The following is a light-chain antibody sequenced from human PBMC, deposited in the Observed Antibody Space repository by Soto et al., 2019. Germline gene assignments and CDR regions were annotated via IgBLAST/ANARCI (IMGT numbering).Light chain of an antibody. CDR2: KAS. V-gene: IGKV1-5*03. J-gene: IGKJ1*01. Sequence: DIQMTQSPSTLSASVGDRVTFACRASQNIVDWLAWYQQKPGKAPKLLIYKASNLESGVPSRFGVSGSGSEFTLTISNLQADDFATYYCQQYKDSPWTFGQGTKVDIK. CDR1: QNIVDW. CDR3: QQYKDSPWT.